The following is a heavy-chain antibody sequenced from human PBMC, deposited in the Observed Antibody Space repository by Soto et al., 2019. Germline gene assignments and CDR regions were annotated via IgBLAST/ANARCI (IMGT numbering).Heavy chain of an antibody. V-gene: IGHV3-11*05. CDR2: ISSSGSYT. J-gene: IGHJ4*02. CDR1: RFTFSDYY. CDR3: ASAGTSYYLDY. D-gene: IGHD4-17*01. Sequence: QVQLVESGGGLVKPGGSLRLSCAASRFTFSDYYMNWIRQAPGKGLEWISYISSSGSYTTYADSVKGRFTISRDNAKNSLFLQINDLRAEDTAVYYCASAGTSYYLDYWVQGTLVTVSS.